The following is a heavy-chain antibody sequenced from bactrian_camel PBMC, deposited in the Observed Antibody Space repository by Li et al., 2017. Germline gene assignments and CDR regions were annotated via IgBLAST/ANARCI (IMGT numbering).Heavy chain of an antibody. V-gene: IGHV3-3*01. J-gene: IGHJ4*01. D-gene: IGHD2*01. CDR2: NCAGDGRT. CDR1: GYNYTGNC. CDR3: VADCELRYGHFDFNIGS. Sequence: HVQLVESGGGSVQAGGSLRLSCQASGYNYTGNCMAWFRQFPGKEREGVAVNCAGDGRTWYAESVKGRFTISRNSAENTAYLHMNSLKPEDTAMYYCVADCELRYGHFDFNIGSRGQGTQVTVS.